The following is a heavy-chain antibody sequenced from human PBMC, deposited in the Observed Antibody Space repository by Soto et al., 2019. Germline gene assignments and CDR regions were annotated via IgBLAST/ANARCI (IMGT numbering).Heavy chain of an antibody. Sequence: GGSLRLSCAASGFTFSSYEMNWVRQAPGKGLEWFSYISSSGSTIYYADSVKGRFTISRDNAKNSLYLQMNSLRAEDTAVYYCARAVMVATPSSPMLDYWGQGTLVTVSS. D-gene: IGHD5-12*01. J-gene: IGHJ4*02. V-gene: IGHV3-48*03. CDR3: ARAVMVATPSSPMLDY. CDR1: GFTFSSYE. CDR2: ISSSGSTI.